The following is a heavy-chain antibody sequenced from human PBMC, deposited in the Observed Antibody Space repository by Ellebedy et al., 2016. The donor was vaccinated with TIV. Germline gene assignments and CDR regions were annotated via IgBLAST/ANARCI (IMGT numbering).Heavy chain of an antibody. CDR2: IYPGDSDT. CDR1: GYTFPNFW. CDR3: ARLRDALADELDY. V-gene: IGHV5-51*01. J-gene: IGHJ4*02. D-gene: IGHD6-19*01. Sequence: GESLKISXQTSGYTFPNFWIAWVRQQPGKGLEWVGIIYPGDSDTKYSPPFEGRVSISSDKSTGSAYLQWSGLKASDTAVYYCARLRDALADELDYWGQGTPVTVSS.